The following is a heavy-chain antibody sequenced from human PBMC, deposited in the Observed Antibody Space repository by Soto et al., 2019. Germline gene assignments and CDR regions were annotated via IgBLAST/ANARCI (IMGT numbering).Heavy chain of an antibody. CDR1: GYSFTTYD. D-gene: IGHD1-7*01. Sequence: ASVKVSCKASGYSFTTYDINWVRRATGQGLEWMGWINPNNGNTGYAQKFQGRVTLTRTTSISTAYMELSSLRSDDTAVYYSARTSSGTREGFDPWGQGTLVTVSS. V-gene: IGHV1-8*01. J-gene: IGHJ5*02. CDR3: ARTSSGTREGFDP. CDR2: INPNNGNT.